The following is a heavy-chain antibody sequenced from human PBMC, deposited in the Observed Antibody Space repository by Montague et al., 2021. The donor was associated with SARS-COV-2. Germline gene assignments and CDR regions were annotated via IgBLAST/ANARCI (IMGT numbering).Heavy chain of an antibody. D-gene: IGHD6-13*01. V-gene: IGHV2-5*02. J-gene: IGHJ1*01. CDR1: GFSLTTSGVG. CDR2: TYWDDDK. CDR3: AHTVAADGTEDFHH. Sequence: VKPTQTLTLTCSFSGFSLTTSGVGVGWIRQPPGRALELVALTYWDDDKRLSPSLKSRLIITKDTSKNQVALRMTNMDPVDTATYYCAHTVAADGTEDFHHWARAPWSPSRQ.